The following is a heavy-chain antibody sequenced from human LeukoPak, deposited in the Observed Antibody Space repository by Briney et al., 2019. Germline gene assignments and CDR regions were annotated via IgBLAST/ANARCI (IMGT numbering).Heavy chain of an antibody. Sequence: ASVKVSCKASGYTFTGYYMHWVRQAPGQGLEWMGWISAYNGNTNYAQKLQGRVTMTTDTSTSTAYMELRSLRSDDTAVYYCARANLLWFGELFSNYYGMDVWGQGTTVTVSS. V-gene: IGHV1-18*04. J-gene: IGHJ6*02. CDR2: ISAYNGNT. CDR3: ARANLLWFGELFSNYYGMDV. CDR1: GYTFTGYY. D-gene: IGHD3-10*01.